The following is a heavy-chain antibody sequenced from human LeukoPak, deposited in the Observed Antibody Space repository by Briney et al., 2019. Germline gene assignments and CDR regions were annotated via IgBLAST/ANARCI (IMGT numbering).Heavy chain of an antibody. J-gene: IGHJ4*02. D-gene: IGHD2-2*01. V-gene: IGHV3-21*05. CDR3: ARDLAPAATDY. CDR1: GFAFSSYT. Sequence: GGSLRLSCAASGFAFSSYTMNWVRQAPGTGLEWVSYISSSSSYIYYADSVKGRFTISRDNAKNSLYLQMNSLRAEDTAVYYCARDLAPAATDYWGQGTLVTVSS. CDR2: ISSSSSYI.